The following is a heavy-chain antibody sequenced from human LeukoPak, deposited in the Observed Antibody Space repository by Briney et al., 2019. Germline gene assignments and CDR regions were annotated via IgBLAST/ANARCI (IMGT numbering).Heavy chain of an antibody. CDR1: GDSVSSKIAA. J-gene: IGHJ4*02. Sequence: SQTLSLTCAISGDSVSSKIAAWNWVRQSPSRGLEWLGRTYYRSKWYNDYAVSVKSRITINPDTSKNQFSLQLNSVTPEDTAVYYCARTSSIAARHPEDYFDYWGQGTLVTVSS. V-gene: IGHV6-1*01. CDR2: TYYRSKWYN. D-gene: IGHD6-6*01. CDR3: ARTSSIAARHPEDYFDY.